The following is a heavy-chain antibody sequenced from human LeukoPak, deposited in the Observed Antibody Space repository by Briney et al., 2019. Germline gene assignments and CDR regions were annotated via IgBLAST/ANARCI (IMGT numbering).Heavy chain of an antibody. J-gene: IGHJ2*01. CDR2: IYYSGST. CDR1: GGSISSSSYY. CDR3: ARVTPSYGSGKRNRGSWYFDL. V-gene: IGHV4-39*07. D-gene: IGHD3-10*01. Sequence: KPSETLSLTCTVSGGSISSSSYYWGWIRQPPGKGLEWIGSIYYSGSTYYNPSLKSRVTISVDTSKNQFSLKLSSVTAADTAVYYCARVTPSYGSGKRNRGSWYFDLWGRGTLVTVSS.